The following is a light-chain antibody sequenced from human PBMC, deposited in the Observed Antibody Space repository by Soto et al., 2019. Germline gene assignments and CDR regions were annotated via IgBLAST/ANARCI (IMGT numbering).Light chain of an antibody. CDR3: QQRRSSLT. Sequence: EIVLTQSPGTLSLSPGDRATLSCRASQSVSSSSLAWYQQKPGQAPRLLIFGASSRATGIPDRFSGSGSGTDFTLTISSLEPEDSATYYCQQRRSSLTFGGGTKVEIK. V-gene: IGKV3D-20*02. CDR2: GAS. J-gene: IGKJ4*01. CDR1: QSVSSSS.